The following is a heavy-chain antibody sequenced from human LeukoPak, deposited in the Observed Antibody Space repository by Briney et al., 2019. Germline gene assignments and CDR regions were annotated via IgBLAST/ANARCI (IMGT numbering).Heavy chain of an antibody. V-gene: IGHV4-4*07. J-gene: IGHJ4*02. Sequence: PSETLSLTCTVSGGSISSYYWSWIRQPAGKGLEWIGRIYITGSTKYNPSLESRVTMSVDTSKNQFSLRLSSVTAADTAVYYRAGLIVEMATILDYWGQGTLVTVSS. CDR3: AGLIVEMATILDY. CDR2: IYITGST. CDR1: GGSISSYY. D-gene: IGHD5-24*01.